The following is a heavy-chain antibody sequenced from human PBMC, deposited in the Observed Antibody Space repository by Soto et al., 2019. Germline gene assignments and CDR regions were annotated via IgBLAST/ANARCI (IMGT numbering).Heavy chain of an antibody. Sequence: QLQLQESGPGLVKPSETLSLTCTVSGGSISSSSNYWGWIRQPPGKGLEWIGSIYYSGSTYYNPSLKSRVTISVDTSKNQFSVKLSSVTAADTAVYYCARQDHDYGDFFDYWGQGTLVTVSS. J-gene: IGHJ4*02. D-gene: IGHD4-17*01. CDR3: ARQDHDYGDFFDY. CDR1: GGSISSSSNY. V-gene: IGHV4-39*01. CDR2: IYYSGST.